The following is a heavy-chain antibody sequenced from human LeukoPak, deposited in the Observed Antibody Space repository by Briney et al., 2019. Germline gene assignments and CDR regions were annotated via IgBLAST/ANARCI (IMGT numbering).Heavy chain of an antibody. D-gene: IGHD2-2*01. CDR1: GFTFSTYG. V-gene: IGHV3-23*01. CDR3: AKRSEYHFDC. Sequence: PGGSLRLSCVASGFTFSTYGMRWVRQAPGKGLEWVSSIGGGGADKYYADSVKGRFTISRDNSKNTLYLQMNSLRAEDTAVYYCAKRSEYHFDCWGQGTLVTVSS. CDR2: IGGGGADK. J-gene: IGHJ4*02.